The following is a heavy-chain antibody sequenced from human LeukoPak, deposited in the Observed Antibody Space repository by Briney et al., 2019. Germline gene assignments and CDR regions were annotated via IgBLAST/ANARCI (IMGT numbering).Heavy chain of an antibody. Sequence: PSETLSLTCTVSGGSISSYYWSWIRQPAGKGLEWIGRIYTSGSTNYNPSLKSRVTISVDTSKNQFSLKLSSVTAADTAVYYCARGVMEVAGFYYFDCWGQGTLVTVSS. CDR3: ARGVMEVAGFYYFDC. D-gene: IGHD3-16*01. J-gene: IGHJ4*02. V-gene: IGHV4-4*07. CDR2: IYTSGST. CDR1: GGSISSYY.